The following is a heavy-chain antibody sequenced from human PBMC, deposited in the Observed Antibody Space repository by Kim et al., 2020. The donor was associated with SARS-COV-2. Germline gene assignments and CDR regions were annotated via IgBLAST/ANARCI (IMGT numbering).Heavy chain of an antibody. CDR2: ISYDGSNK. CDR1: GFTFSSYA. CDR3: ARSAGYYYYGMDV. V-gene: IGHV3-30*04. Sequence: GGSLRLSCAASGFTFSSYAMHWVRQAPGKGLEWVAVISYDGSNKYYVDSVKGRFTISRDNSKNTLYLQMNSLRAEDTAVYYCARSAGYYYYGMDVWGQGTTVTVSS. J-gene: IGHJ6*02.